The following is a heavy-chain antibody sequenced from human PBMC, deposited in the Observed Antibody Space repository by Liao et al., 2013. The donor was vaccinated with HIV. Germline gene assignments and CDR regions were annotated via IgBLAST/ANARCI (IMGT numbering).Heavy chain of an antibody. J-gene: IGHJ6*03. V-gene: IGHV4-39*07. Sequence: QLQLQESGPGLVKPSETLSLTCTVSGGSISSRSYYWGWIRQPPGKGLEWIGSIYYSGSTYYNPSLKSRVTISVDTSKNQFSLKLSSVTAADTAVYYCARVRGYCSSTSCYEHYMDVWGKGTTVTVSS. D-gene: IGHD2-2*01. CDR1: GGSISSRSYY. CDR2: IYYSGST. CDR3: ARVRGYCSSTSCYEHYMDV.